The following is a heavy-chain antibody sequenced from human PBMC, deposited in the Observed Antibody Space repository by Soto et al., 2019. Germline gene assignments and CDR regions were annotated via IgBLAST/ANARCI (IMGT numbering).Heavy chain of an antibody. CDR2: INSDGSST. D-gene: IGHD3-3*01. CDR3: ARDHDFWSGYYSSYYYGMDV. V-gene: IGHV3-74*01. CDR1: GFTFSSYW. J-gene: IGHJ6*02. Sequence: GGSLRLSCAASGFTFSSYWMHWVRQAPGKGLVWVSRINSDGSSTSYADSVKGRFTISRDNAKNTLYLQMNSLRAEDTAVYYCARDHDFWSGYYSSYYYGMDVWGQGTTVTVSS.